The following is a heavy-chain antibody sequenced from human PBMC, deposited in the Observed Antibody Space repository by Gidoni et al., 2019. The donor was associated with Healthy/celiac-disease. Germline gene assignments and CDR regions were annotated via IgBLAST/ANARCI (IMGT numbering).Heavy chain of an antibody. Sequence: QVQLVQSGAEVKKPGASVKVSCKASGYTFTSYAMHWVRQAPGQRLEWMGWINAGNGNTKYSQKFQGRVTITRDTSASTAYMELSSLRSEDTAVYYCARGIWGDWNDDGGTFTNYYYYYMDVWGKGTTVTVSS. J-gene: IGHJ6*03. CDR2: INAGNGNT. V-gene: IGHV1-3*01. CDR3: ARGIWGDWNDDGGTFTNYYYYYMDV. D-gene: IGHD1-1*01. CDR1: GYTFTSYA.